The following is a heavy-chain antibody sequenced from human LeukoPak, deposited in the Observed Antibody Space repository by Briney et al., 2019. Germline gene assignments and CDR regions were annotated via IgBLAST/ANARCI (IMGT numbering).Heavy chain of an antibody. D-gene: IGHD5-18*01. CDR3: AKAPTAINWFDP. Sequence: GGSLRLSCAASGFTVSGTHMSWVRQAPGKGLEWVSAISGSGGSTYYADSVKGRFTISRDNSKNTLYLQMNSLRAEDTAVYYCAKAPTAINWFDPWGQGTLVTVSS. J-gene: IGHJ5*02. V-gene: IGHV3-23*01. CDR2: ISGSGGST. CDR1: GFTVSGTH.